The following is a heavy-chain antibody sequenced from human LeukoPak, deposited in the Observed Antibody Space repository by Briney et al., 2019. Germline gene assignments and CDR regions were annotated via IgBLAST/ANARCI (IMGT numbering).Heavy chain of an antibody. CDR1: GFTFGDYA. D-gene: IGHD3-10*01. Sequence: PGGSLRLSCTASGFTFGDYAMSWVRQAPGKGLEWVGFIRSKAYGGTTEYAASVKGRFTISRDDSKSIAYLQMNSLKTEDTAVYYCTRDPHITMVRGVIIRGGFDYWGQGTLVTVSS. V-gene: IGHV3-49*04. J-gene: IGHJ4*02. CDR2: IRSKAYGGTT. CDR3: TRDPHITMVRGVIIRGGFDY.